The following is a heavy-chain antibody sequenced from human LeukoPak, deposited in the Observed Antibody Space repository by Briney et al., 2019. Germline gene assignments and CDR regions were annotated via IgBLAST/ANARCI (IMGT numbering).Heavy chain of an antibody. Sequence: SQTLSLTCTVSGGSISSYYWSWIRQPPGKGLEWIGYIYYSGSTNYNPSLKSRVTISVDTSKNQFSLKLSSVTAADTAVYYCARVLTIFGVVTKALDYWGQGTLVTVSS. V-gene: IGHV4-59*01. CDR2: IYYSGST. CDR3: ARVLTIFGVVTKALDY. CDR1: GGSISSYY. J-gene: IGHJ4*02. D-gene: IGHD3-3*01.